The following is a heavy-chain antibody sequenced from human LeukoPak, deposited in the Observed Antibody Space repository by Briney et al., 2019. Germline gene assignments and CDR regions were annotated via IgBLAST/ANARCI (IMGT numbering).Heavy chain of an antibody. CDR3: ARGVTVTTIPYYYYYMDV. J-gene: IGHJ6*03. Sequence: ASVKVSCKASGYTFTGYYMHWVRRAPGQGLEWMGWINPNSGGTNYAQKFQGRVTMTRDTSISTAYMELSRLRSDDTAFYYCARGVTVTTIPYYYYYMDVWGKGTTVTVSS. V-gene: IGHV1-2*02. D-gene: IGHD4-17*01. CDR1: GYTFTGYY. CDR2: INPNSGGT.